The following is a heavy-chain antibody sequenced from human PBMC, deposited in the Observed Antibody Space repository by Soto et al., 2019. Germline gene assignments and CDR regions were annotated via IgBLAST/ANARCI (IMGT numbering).Heavy chain of an antibody. D-gene: IGHD3-16*01. J-gene: IGHJ6*02. V-gene: IGHV3-33*01. CDR1: GFTFSSYG. CDR3: ARVGVMRAISLPPPAYYYYYCGMDV. CDR2: IWYDGSNK. Sequence: PGGSLRLSCAASGFTFSSYGMHWVRQAPGKGLEWVAVIWYDGSNKYYADSVKGRFTISRDNSKNSLYLQMNSLRAEDTAVYYSARVGVMRAISLPPPAYYYYYCGMDVSGQGTTVTVSS.